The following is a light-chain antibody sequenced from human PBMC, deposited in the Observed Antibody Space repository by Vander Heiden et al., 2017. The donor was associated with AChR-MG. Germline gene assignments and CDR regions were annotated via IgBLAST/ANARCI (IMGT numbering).Light chain of an antibody. Sequence: EIVLTQYPATLSLSPGERATLSCRASQSVSSYLAWYQQKPGQAPRLLIYGASNRATGIPARFSGSGSGTDFTLTISSLELEDFAVYYCQQRSKWPPYTFGQGTKLEIK. V-gene: IGKV3-11*01. CDR1: QSVSSY. CDR3: QQRSKWPPYT. CDR2: GAS. J-gene: IGKJ2*01.